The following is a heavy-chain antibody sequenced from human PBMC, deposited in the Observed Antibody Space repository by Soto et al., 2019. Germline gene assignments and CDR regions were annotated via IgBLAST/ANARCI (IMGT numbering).Heavy chain of an antibody. D-gene: IGHD3-10*01. CDR2: MNPNSGNT. V-gene: IGHV1-8*01. Sequence: ASVKVSCKASGYTFTSYDINWVRQATGQGLEWMGWMNPNSGNTGYAQKFQGRVTMTRDTSISTAYMELSSLRSEDTAVYYCATALPVLGVITQFDYWGQGTLVTVSS. J-gene: IGHJ4*02. CDR1: GYTFTSYD. CDR3: ATALPVLGVITQFDY.